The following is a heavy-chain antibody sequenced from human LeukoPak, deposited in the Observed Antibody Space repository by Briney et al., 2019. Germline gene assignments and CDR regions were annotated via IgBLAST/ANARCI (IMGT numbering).Heavy chain of an antibody. CDR3: AKEIYYFDY. V-gene: IGHV3-23*01. CDR1: GFTFSNYA. J-gene: IGHJ4*02. Sequence: PGGSLRLSCAASGFTFSNYAMSWVRQAPGKGLEWVSTISGSGGSTHYADSVKGRFTISRDNSKNTLYLQMNSLRAEDTAIYYCAKEIYYFDYWGQGTLATVSS. CDR2: ISGSGGST.